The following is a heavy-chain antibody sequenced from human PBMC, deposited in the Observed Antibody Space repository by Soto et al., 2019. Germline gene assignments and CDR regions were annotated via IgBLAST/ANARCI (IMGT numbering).Heavy chain of an antibody. D-gene: IGHD2-15*01. CDR3: ARLVFHCLRGSCDDYSFYGLDV. V-gene: IGHV4-39*01. Sequence: SETLSLTCTVSGGSISSTDHYWGWVRQPPGKGLESLGSIYFAGSTFHNPALKSRATISVDTSRNQFSLRLTTVTASDTAVYYCARLVFHCLRGSCDDYSFYGLDVWGQGTTVTVSS. CDR2: IYFAGST. CDR1: GGSISSTDHY. J-gene: IGHJ6*02.